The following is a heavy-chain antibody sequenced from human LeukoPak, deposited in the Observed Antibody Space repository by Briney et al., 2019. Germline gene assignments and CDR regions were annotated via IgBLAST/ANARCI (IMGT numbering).Heavy chain of an antibody. Sequence: GESLKISCKASGYSFTNYWIAWVRQMPGKGLEWMGIIYPGDSDTRYSPSFQGQVTISADKSISTAYLQWSSLKASDTAMYYCARHYYDFWSGYQSPPDYWGQGTLVTVSS. D-gene: IGHD3-3*01. V-gene: IGHV5-51*01. CDR3: ARHYYDFWSGYQSPPDY. CDR2: IYPGDSDT. J-gene: IGHJ4*02. CDR1: GYSFTNYW.